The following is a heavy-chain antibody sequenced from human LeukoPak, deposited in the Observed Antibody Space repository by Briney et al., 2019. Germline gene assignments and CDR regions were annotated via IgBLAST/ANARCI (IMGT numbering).Heavy chain of an antibody. CDR3: ARVYYDILTGSTYYYYYYYMDV. J-gene: IGHJ6*03. CDR2: IYYSGST. D-gene: IGHD3-9*01. V-gene: IGHV4-39*07. Sequence: SETLSLTCTVSGGSISSSSYYWGWIRQPPGKGLEWIGSIYYSGSTYYNPSLKSRVTISVDTSKNQFSLKLSSVTAADTAVYYCARVYYDILTGSTYYYYYYYMDVWGKGTTVTVSS. CDR1: GGSISSSSYY.